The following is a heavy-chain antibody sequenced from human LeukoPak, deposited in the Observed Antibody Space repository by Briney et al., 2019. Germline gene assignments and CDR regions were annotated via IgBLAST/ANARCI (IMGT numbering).Heavy chain of an antibody. D-gene: IGHD6-19*01. CDR3: AREKGSSGWYVGSDYYYYYMDV. CDR2: ISAYNGNT. J-gene: IGHJ6*03. V-gene: IGHV1-18*01. Sequence: GASVKVSCKASGYTFTSYGISWVRQAPGQGLEWMGWISAYNGNTNYAQKLQGRVTMTTDTSTSTAYMELRSLRSDDTAVYYCAREKGSSGWYVGSDYYYYYMDVWGKGTTVTVSS. CDR1: GYTFTSYG.